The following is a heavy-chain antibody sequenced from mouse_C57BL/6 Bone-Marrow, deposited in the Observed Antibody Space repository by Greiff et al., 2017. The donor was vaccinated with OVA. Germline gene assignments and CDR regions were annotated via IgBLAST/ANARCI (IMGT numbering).Heavy chain of an antibody. CDR3: ARLGYWYFDV. V-gene: IGHV1-18*01. Sequence: SGPELVKPGASVKIPCKASGYTFTDYNMDWVKQSHGKSLEWIGDINPNNGGTIYNQKFKGKATLTVDKSSSTAYMELRSLTSEDTAVYYCARLGYWYFDVWGTGTTVTVSS. CDR1: GYTFTDYN. J-gene: IGHJ1*03. D-gene: IGHD4-1*01. CDR2: INPNNGGT.